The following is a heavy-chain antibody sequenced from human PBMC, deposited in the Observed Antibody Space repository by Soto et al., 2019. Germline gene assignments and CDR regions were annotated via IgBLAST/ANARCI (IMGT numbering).Heavy chain of an antibody. CDR3: KTDLGPSRFDP. CDR1: GFTFSNAW. V-gene: IGHV3-15*01. CDR2: IKSKTDGGTT. Sequence: GGSLRLSCAASGFTFSNAWMSWVRQAPGKGLEWVGRIKSKTDGGTTDYAAPVKGRFTISRDDSKNTLYLQMNSLKTEDTAVYYCKTDLGPSRFDPWGQGTLVTVSS. J-gene: IGHJ5*02.